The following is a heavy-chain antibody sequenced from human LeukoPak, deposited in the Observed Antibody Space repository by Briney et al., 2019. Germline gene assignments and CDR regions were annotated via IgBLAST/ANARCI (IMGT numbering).Heavy chain of an antibody. V-gene: IGHV3-23*01. CDR1: GFTFSSYA. J-gene: IGHJ4*02. D-gene: IGHD2-2*01. CDR2: ISGSGDST. Sequence: PGGSLRLSCAASGFTFSSYAMSWVRQAPGKGLEWVSAISGSGDSTYYGDSVKGRFTISRDNSKNTLYLQMNSLRAEDTAVYYCARGKVVPAAMYPFDYWGQGTLVTVSS. CDR3: ARGKVVPAAMYPFDY.